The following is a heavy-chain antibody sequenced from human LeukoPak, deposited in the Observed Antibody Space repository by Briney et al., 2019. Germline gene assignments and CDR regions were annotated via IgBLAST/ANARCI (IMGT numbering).Heavy chain of an antibody. V-gene: IGHV1-2*06. Sequence: AASVKVSCKASGYTFTDYYMHWVRQAPGQGLEWMGRINPNTGTTNYAQKFQGRGTMTRDTSINTAYMELSSLRSDDTAVYYCARVSSSGGYYSYDTFNIWGQGTMVTVSS. D-gene: IGHD3-22*01. CDR1: GYTFTDYY. CDR2: INPNTGTT. J-gene: IGHJ3*02. CDR3: ARVSSSGGYYSYDTFNI.